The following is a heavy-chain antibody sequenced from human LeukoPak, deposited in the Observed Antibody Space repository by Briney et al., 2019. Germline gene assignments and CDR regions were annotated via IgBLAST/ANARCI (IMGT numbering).Heavy chain of an antibody. CDR2: VYYSGSS. Sequence: SETLSHTCTVSGGSMSSSNYFWVWTRQPPGKGLEWIGSVYYSGSSYYTSSLKSRVIISVDTTKNQFSLKLSSVTAADTAVYHCARHVRYYGMDVWGQGATVTVSS. J-gene: IGHJ6*02. CDR1: GGSMSSSNYF. D-gene: IGHD2-15*01. CDR3: ARHVRYYGMDV. V-gene: IGHV4-39*01.